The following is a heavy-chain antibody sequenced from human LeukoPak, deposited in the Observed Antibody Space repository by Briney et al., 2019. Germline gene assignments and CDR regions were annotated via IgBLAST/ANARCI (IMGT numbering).Heavy chain of an antibody. CDR2: ITIGVGAG. Sequence: PGGSLRLSCAASGFTFSDYYMTWICQTPEKGLEWISHITIGVGAGNYADSVKGRFAISRDDAKNSLYLQMNSLTVEDTAVYYCARGHYEMDVWGQGTTVTVSS. CDR1: GFTFSDYY. V-gene: IGHV3-11*01. J-gene: IGHJ6*02. CDR3: ARGHYEMDV.